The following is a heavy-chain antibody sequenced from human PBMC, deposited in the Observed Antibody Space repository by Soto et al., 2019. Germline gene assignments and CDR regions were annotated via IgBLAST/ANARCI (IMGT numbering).Heavy chain of an antibody. CDR3: ARDDVSMVTTFLDY. Sequence: LRLSCAASGFTFSSYSMNWVRQAPGKGLEWVAVIWHDGSNEHYADSVKGRFRIARDNSNNTLYLQMNSLRGEDTALYYCARDDVSMVTTFLDYWGLGTLVTVSS. CDR2: IWHDGSNE. J-gene: IGHJ4*02. CDR1: GFTFSSYS. V-gene: IGHV3-33*08. D-gene: IGHD2-21*02.